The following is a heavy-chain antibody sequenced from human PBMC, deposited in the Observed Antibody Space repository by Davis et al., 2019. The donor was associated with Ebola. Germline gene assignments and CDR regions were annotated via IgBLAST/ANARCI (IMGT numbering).Heavy chain of an antibody. CDR3: ARVSSGGDFDC. V-gene: IGHV3-30-3*01. J-gene: IGHJ4*02. D-gene: IGHD4-17*01. CDR2: ISYDGSNK. CDR1: GFTFSSYA. Sequence: GESLKISCAASGFTFSSYAMHWVRQAPGKGLEWVAVISYDGSNKYYADSVKGRFTISRDNSKNTLYLQMNSLRAEDTAVYYCARVSSGGDFDCWGQGTLVTVSS.